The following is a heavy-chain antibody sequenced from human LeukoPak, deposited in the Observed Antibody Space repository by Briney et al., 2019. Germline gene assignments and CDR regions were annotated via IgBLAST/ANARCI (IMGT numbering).Heavy chain of an antibody. CDR1: GFTFSNYN. D-gene: IGHD3-10*01. V-gene: IGHV3-53*01. CDR3: AREGNSGSNFDY. Sequence: PGGSLRLSCAASGFTFSNYNMNWVRQAPGKGLEWVSVIYSGGSTYYADSVKGRFTISRDNSKNTLYLQMNSLRAEDTAVYYCAREGNSGSNFDYWGQGTLVTVSS. J-gene: IGHJ4*02. CDR2: IYSGGST.